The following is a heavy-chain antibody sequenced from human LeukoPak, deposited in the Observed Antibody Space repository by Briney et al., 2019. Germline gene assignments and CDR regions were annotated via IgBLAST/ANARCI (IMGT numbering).Heavy chain of an antibody. Sequence: ASVKVSCKASGYTFTSYGISWVRQAPGQGLEWMGWISAYNGNTNYAQKLQGRVTMTTDTSTSTAYMELRSLRSDDTAVYYCARDNRDDFWSGYPFDYWGQGTLVTVSS. J-gene: IGHJ4*02. CDR1: GYTFTSYG. D-gene: IGHD3-3*01. CDR2: ISAYNGNT. V-gene: IGHV1-18*01. CDR3: ARDNRDDFWSGYPFDY.